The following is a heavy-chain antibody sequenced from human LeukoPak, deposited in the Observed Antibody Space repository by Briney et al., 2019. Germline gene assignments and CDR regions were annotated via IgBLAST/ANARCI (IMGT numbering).Heavy chain of an antibody. CDR1: GFTFSSYA. V-gene: IGHV3-30*04. CDR3: ARDSRGYSGTNWFDP. D-gene: IGHD5-12*01. J-gene: IGHJ5*02. CDR2: ISYDGSNK. Sequence: GGSLRLSCAASGFTFSSYAMHWVRQAPGKGLEWVAVISYDGSNKYYADSVKGRFTISRDNSKNTLYLQMNSLRAGDTAVYYCARDSRGYSGTNWFDPWGQGTLVTVSS.